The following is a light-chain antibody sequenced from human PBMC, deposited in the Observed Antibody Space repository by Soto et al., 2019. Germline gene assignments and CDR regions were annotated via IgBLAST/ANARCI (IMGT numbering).Light chain of an antibody. Sequence: QSVLAQPASESGSPGQTITISCTGTASDVGGYNRISWYQQLPDKAPKLMIYEVNNRPSWVSNRLSASKSGNTAFLAISGLQAEDEADYYCNSYTSADTYVFGSESKGTVL. CDR3: NSYTSADTYV. V-gene: IGLV2-14*01. J-gene: IGLJ1*01. CDR2: EVN. CDR1: ASDVGGYNR.